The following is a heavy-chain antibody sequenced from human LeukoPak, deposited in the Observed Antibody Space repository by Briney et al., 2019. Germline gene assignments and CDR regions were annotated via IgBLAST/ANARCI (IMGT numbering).Heavy chain of an antibody. CDR1: GFTFSSYA. J-gene: IGHJ4*02. CDR2: ISGSGGST. Sequence: GGSLRLSXAASGFTFSSYAMSWVCQAPGKGLEWVSAISGSGGSTYYADSVKGRFTISRDNSKNTLYLQMNSLRAEDTAVYYCAKVRGYCSSTSCYYFDYWGQGTLVTVSS. V-gene: IGHV3-23*01. D-gene: IGHD2-2*01. CDR3: AKVRGYCSSTSCYYFDY.